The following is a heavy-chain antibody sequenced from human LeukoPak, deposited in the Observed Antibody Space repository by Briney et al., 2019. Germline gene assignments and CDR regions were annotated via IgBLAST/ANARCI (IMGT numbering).Heavy chain of an antibody. CDR2: IIPIFGTA. D-gene: IGHD2-2*01. CDR1: GYTFTGYY. V-gene: IGHV1-69*05. CDR3: ARGGLGYCSSTSCLFQYYYYYYMDV. Sequence: ASVKVSCKASGYTFTGYYMHWVRQAPGQGLEWMGGIIPIFGTANYAQKFQGRVTITTDESTSTAYMELSSLRSEDTAVYYCARGGLGYCSSTSCLFQYYYYYYMDVWGKGTTVTVSS. J-gene: IGHJ6*03.